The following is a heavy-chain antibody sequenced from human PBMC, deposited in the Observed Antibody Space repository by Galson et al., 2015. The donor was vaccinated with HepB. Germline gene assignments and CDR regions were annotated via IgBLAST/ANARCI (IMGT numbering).Heavy chain of an antibody. CDR1: GFTFSSYA. D-gene: IGHD3-9*01. Sequence: SLRLSCAASGFTFSSYAMSWVRQAPGKGLEWVSAISGSGGSTYYADSVKGRFTISRDNSKNTLYLQMNSLRAEDTAVYYCATRSLFRLVIAYYFDYWGQGTLVTVSS. CDR2: ISGSGGST. CDR3: ATRSLFRLVIAYYFDY. J-gene: IGHJ4*02. V-gene: IGHV3-23*01.